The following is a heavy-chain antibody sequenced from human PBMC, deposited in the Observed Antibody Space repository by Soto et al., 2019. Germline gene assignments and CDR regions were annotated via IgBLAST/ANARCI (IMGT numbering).Heavy chain of an antibody. CDR3: ARDKDRQQLGGNYYYIMDV. D-gene: IGHD3-3*02. CDR1: GGTFRTSA. V-gene: IGHV1-69*13. J-gene: IGHJ6*01. Sequence: SVKVSCKTSGGTFRTSAISWARQAHGQGLEWMGGIMPVFPTPDYAQKFQGRVTITADESTGTAYMELSSLRSEDTAVYYCARDKDRQQLGGNYYYIMDVWGQGTTVTVSS. CDR2: IMPVFPTP.